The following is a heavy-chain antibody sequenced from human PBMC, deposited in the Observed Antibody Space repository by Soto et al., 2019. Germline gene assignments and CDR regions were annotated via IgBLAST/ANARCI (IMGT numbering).Heavy chain of an antibody. D-gene: IGHD4-4*01. CDR2: MNPNSGNT. CDR1: GYTFTSYD. Sequence: QVQLVQSGAEVKKPGASVKVSCKASGYTFTSYDINWVRQATGQGLEWMGWMNPNSGNTGYAQKFQGRVTMTRNTSISTAYMELSSLRSEYTAVYYCARARLQRYDYGMDVWGQGTTVTVSS. CDR3: ARARLQRYDYGMDV. V-gene: IGHV1-8*01. J-gene: IGHJ6*02.